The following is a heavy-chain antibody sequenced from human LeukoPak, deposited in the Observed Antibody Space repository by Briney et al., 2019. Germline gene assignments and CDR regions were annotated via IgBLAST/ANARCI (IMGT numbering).Heavy chain of an antibody. CDR2: ISGRDDST. V-gene: IGHV3-23*01. CDR3: AKWGDYDVLTGYYDSDY. J-gene: IGHJ4*02. D-gene: IGHD3-9*01. CDR1: GFSFSNYA. Sequence: GGSLRLSCAASGFSFSNYAMSWVRQVPGKGLEWVSAISGRDDSTYYADSVKGRFAISRDTSKNTLYLQMNSLRAEDTAVYYCAKWGDYDVLTGYYDSDYWGQGTLVTVSS.